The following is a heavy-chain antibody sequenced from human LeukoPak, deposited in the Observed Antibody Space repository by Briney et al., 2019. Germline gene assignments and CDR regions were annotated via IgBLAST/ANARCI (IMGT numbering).Heavy chain of an antibody. CDR2: IKQDGSEK. J-gene: IGHJ4*02. CDR3: ASDRRDEDPAGDY. Sequence: GRSLRLSCAASGFTFSSYDMHWVRQAPGKGLEWVANIKQDGSEKYYVDSVKGRFTISRDNAKNSLYLQMNSLRAEDTAVYYCASDRRDEDPAGDYWGQGTLVTVSS. CDR1: GFTFSSYD. D-gene: IGHD3-10*01. V-gene: IGHV3-7*01.